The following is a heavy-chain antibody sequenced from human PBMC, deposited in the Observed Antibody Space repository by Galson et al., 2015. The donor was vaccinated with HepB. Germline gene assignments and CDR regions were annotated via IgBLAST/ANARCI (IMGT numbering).Heavy chain of an antibody. CDR3: ARGAVVEVVGGTRNNWFDP. J-gene: IGHJ5*02. Sequence: SVKVSCKASGYTFSTYSVTWVRQAPGQGLEWMGWISPYNSDTDYARKFQGRVTMTTDISTSTAYMDLRSLRSDDTAVYYCARGAVVEVVGGTRNNWFDPWGQGTLVSVSS. V-gene: IGHV1-18*01. D-gene: IGHD2-15*01. CDR1: GYTFSTYS. CDR2: ISPYNSDT.